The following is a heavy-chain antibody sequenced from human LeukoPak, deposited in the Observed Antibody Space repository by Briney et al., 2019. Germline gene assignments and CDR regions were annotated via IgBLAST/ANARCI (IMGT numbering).Heavy chain of an antibody. CDR2: IWYDGSNK. Sequence: GGSLRLSCAASGFTFSSYEMNWVRQAPGKGLEWVAVIWYDGSNKYYADSVKGRFTISRDNSKNTLYLQMNSLRAEDTAVYYCARAYARHLDYWGQGTLVTVSS. CDR3: ARAYARHLDY. J-gene: IGHJ4*02. D-gene: IGHD2-8*01. CDR1: GFTFSSYE. V-gene: IGHV3-33*08.